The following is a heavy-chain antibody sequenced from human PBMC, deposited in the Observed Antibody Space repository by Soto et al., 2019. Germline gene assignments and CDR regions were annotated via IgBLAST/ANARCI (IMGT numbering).Heavy chain of an antibody. CDR3: ARDPGPNYGGNSAFDI. D-gene: IGHD4-17*01. CDR1: GFTFSSYE. J-gene: IGHJ3*02. V-gene: IGHV3-48*03. CDR2: ISSSGSTI. Sequence: GGSLRLSCAASGFTFSSYEMNWVRQAPGKGLEWVSYISSSGSTIYYADSVKGRFTISRDNAKNSLYLQMNSLRAEDTAVYYCARDPGPNYGGNSAFDIWGQGTMVTVSS.